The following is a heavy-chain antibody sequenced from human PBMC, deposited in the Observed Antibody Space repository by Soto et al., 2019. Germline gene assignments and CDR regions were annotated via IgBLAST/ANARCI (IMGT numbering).Heavy chain of an antibody. J-gene: IGHJ6*02. V-gene: IGHV4-59*01. D-gene: IGHD3-22*01. Sequence: PSETLSLSCTVSGGSISSYYWSWIRQPPEKGLEWIGYIYYSGSTNYNPSLKSRVTISVDTSKNQFSLKLSSLRSEDTAVYYCARDRVNAADYDSSEWVGMDVWGQGTTVTVSS. CDR3: ARDRVNAADYDSSEWVGMDV. CDR2: IYYSGST. CDR1: GGSISSYY.